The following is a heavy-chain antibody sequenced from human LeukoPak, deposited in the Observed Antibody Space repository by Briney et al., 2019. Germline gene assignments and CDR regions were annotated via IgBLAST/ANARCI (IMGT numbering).Heavy chain of an antibody. J-gene: IGHJ4*02. D-gene: IGHD5-18*01. Sequence: GGSLRLSCEAYGFTFSSYSMNWVRQAPGKGLEWVSYISSSSTIYYADSVKGRFTISRDNAKNSLYLQMNSLRAEDTAVYYCARALDPYPYGYGYSGQGTLVTASS. CDR3: ARALDPYPYGYGY. V-gene: IGHV3-48*04. CDR1: GFTFSSYS. CDR2: ISSSSTI.